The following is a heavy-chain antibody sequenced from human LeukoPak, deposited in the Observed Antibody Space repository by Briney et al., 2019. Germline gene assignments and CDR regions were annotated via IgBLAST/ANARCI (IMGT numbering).Heavy chain of an antibody. CDR3: ARGNWNDVVGYYFDY. V-gene: IGHV4-39*07. J-gene: IGHJ4*02. CDR1: GGSISSSSSY. Sequence: SETLSLTCSVSGGSISSSSSYWGWIRQPPGKGLEWIGSIYYSGSSFDNPALKSRVTISVDTSKNQFSLKLSSVTAADTAVYYCARGNWNDVVGYYFDYWGQGTLVTVSS. D-gene: IGHD1-1*01. CDR2: IYYSGSS.